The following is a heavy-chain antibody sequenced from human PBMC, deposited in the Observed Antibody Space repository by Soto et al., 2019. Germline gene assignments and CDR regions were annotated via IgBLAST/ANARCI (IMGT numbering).Heavy chain of an antibody. CDR3: ASHNGAIVLGHVYYGMDV. D-gene: IGHD2-8*01. CDR1: GGTFSSYA. CDR2: IIPIFGTA. V-gene: IGHV1-69*12. J-gene: IGHJ6*02. Sequence: QVQLVQSGAEVKKPGSSVKVSCKASGGTFSSYAISWVRQAPGQGLEGMGGIIPIFGTANYAQKFQRRVTNTEDEATSTAYMELSSLRSEDPAVYYCASHNGAIVLGHVYYGMDVWGQGTTVTVSS.